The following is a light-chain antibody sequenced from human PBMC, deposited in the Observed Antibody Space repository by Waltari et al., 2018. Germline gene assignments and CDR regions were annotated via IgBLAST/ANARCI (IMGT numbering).Light chain of an antibody. J-gene: IGLJ2*01. CDR2: GKN. Sequence: SSELTQDPAVSVALGQTVRITCQGASLRTYYVSWFHQKPGQAHALVIYGKNNRPSGIPDRCSSFSSGSTASLTIIGAQAEDEADYYCHSRDSSGNVLIGGGTKLTVV. CDR3: HSRDSSGNVL. CDR1: SLRTYY. V-gene: IGLV3-19*01.